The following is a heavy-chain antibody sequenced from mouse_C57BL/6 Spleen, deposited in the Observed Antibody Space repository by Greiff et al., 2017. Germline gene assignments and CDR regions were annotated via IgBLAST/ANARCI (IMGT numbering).Heavy chain of an antibody. J-gene: IGHJ4*01. D-gene: IGHD6-1*01. CDR3: ARGGSYAMDY. V-gene: IGHV1-69*01. CDR2: IDPSDSYT. CDR1: GYTFTSYW. Sequence: QVQLQQPGAELVMPGASVKLSCKASGYTFTSYWMHWVKQRPGQGLEWIGEIDPSDSYTNYNQKFKGKSTLTVDKSSSTAYMQLSSLTSEDSAVYCCARGGSYAMDYWGQGTSVTVSA.